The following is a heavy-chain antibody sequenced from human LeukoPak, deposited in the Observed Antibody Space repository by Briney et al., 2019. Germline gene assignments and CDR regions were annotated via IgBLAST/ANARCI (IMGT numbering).Heavy chain of an antibody. J-gene: IGHJ5*02. CDR3: ARDGYGSGSYGWFDP. V-gene: IGHV4-59*01. CDR1: GASITSSY. CDR2: IYSGST. Sequence: SETLSLTCRVSGASITSSYWSWIRQTPGKGLEWIGNIYSGSTNYNPSFESRVTVSLDTSKNQFSLRFPFVTAVDQALSYCARDGYGSGSYGWFDPGSQGTLVTV. D-gene: IGHD3-10*01.